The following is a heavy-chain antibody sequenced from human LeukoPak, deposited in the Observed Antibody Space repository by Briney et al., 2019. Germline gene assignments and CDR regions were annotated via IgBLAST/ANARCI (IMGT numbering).Heavy chain of an antibody. CDR2: INPNSGGT. J-gene: IGHJ4*02. CDR1: GYTFTGYY. CDR3: AREMGGYKIRGSFDY. V-gene: IGHV1-2*02. Sequence: ASVKVSCKASGYTFTGYYMHWVRQAPGQGLEWMGWINPNSGGTNYAQKFQGRVTMTRDTSISTAYMELSRLRSDDTAVYYCAREMGGYKIRGSFDYWGQGTLVTVSS. D-gene: IGHD5-24*01.